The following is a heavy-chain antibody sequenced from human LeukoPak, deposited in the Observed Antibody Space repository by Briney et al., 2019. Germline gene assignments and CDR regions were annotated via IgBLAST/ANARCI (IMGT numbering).Heavy chain of an antibody. CDR3: AASSGNREKGIADEPLGGFDY. J-gene: IGHJ4*02. D-gene: IGHD6-13*01. CDR1: GYTFTDYY. V-gene: IGHV1-46*01. CDR2: INPSGGST. Sequence: GASVKVSCKASGYTFTDYYMHWVQQAPGQGLEWMGIINPSGGSTSYAQKFQGRVTMTRDTSTSTVYMELSSLGSEDTAVYYCAASSGNREKGIADEPLGGFDYWGQGTLVTVSS.